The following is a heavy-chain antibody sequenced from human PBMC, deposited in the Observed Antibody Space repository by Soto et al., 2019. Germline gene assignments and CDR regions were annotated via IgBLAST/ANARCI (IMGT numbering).Heavy chain of an antibody. J-gene: IGHJ6*02. CDR2: ISYDGSNK. D-gene: IGHD4-17*01. CDR1: GFTFSSYG. CDR3: AKDIDYGAAYGMDV. V-gene: IGHV3-30*18. Sequence: PGGSLRLSCAASGFTFSSYGMHWVRQAPGKGLEWVAVISYDGSNKYYADSVKGRFTISRDNSKNTLYLQMNSLRAEDTAVYYCAKDIDYGAAYGMDVWGQGTTVTVSS.